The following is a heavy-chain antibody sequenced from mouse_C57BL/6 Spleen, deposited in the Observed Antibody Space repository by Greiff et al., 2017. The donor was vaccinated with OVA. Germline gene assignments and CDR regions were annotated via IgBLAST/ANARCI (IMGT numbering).Heavy chain of an antibody. CDR2: ISSGGSYT. J-gene: IGHJ2*01. CDR3: AREGTTVVESNFDY. CDR1: GFTFSSYG. D-gene: IGHD1-1*01. V-gene: IGHV5-6*02. Sequence: DVMLVESGGDLVKPGGSLKLSCAASGFTFSSYGMSWVRQTPDKRLEWVATISSGGSYTYYPDSVKGRFTISRDNAKNTLYLQMSSLKSEDTAMYYWAREGTTVVESNFDYWGQGTTLTVSS.